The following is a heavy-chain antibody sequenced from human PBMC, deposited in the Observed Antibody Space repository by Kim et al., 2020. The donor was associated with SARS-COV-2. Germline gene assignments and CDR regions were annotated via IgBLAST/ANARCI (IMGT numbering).Heavy chain of an antibody. CDR2: ISYDGSNK. Sequence: GGSLRLSCAASGFTFSSYAMHWVRQAPGKGLEWVAVISYDGSNKHYADSVKGRFTISRDNSKNTLYLQMNSLRAEDTAVYYCARGESGYYSPFDPWGQGTLVTVSS. D-gene: IGHD3-22*01. J-gene: IGHJ5*02. CDR3: ARGESGYYSPFDP. CDR1: GFTFSSYA. V-gene: IGHV3-30*04.